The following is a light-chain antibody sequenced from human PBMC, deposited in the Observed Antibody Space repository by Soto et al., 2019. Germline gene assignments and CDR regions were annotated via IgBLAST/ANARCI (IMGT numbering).Light chain of an antibody. CDR1: KLGDKY. V-gene: IGLV3-1*01. J-gene: IGLJ2*01. CDR3: QAWDSSSVV. Sequence: SYELTQPPSVSVSPGQTASITCSGDKLGDKYVSWYQQKPGQSPVVVIYQNSKRPSGIPERFSGSNSGNTATLTISGTQAMDEADYYCQAWDSSSVVFGGGTKVTVL. CDR2: QNS.